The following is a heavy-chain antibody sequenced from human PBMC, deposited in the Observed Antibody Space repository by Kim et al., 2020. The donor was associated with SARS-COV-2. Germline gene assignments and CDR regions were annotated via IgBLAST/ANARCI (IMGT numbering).Heavy chain of an antibody. J-gene: IGHJ6*02. CDR2: INTNTGNP. V-gene: IGHV7-4-1*02. Sequence: ASVKVSCKASGYTFTSYAMNWVRQAPGQGLEWMGWINTNTGNPTYAQGFTGRFVFSLDTSVSTAYLQISSLKAEDTAVYYCARDPADNYSGYGYYYYGMDVWGQGTTVTVSS. D-gene: IGHD5-12*01. CDR3: ARDPADNYSGYGYYYYGMDV. CDR1: GYTFTSYA.